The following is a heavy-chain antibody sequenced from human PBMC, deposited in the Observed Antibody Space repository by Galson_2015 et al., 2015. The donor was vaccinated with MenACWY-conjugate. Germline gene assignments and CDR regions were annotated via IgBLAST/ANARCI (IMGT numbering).Heavy chain of an antibody. Sequence: SLRLSCAVSGFTFRQYAMSWVRQAPGTGLEWVDIISDSGAATHYIDSVKGRFTISRDNSKNTLYLQMSRLRAEDTALYYCAKDVYMDVWIKGTTVPVSS. CDR2: ISDSGAAT. CDR3: AKDVYMDV. J-gene: IGHJ6*03. V-gene: IGHV3-23*01. CDR1: GFTFRQYA.